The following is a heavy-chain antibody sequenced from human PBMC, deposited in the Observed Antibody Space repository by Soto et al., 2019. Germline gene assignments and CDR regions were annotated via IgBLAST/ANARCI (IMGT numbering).Heavy chain of an antibody. D-gene: IGHD3-10*01. V-gene: IGHV4-34*01. J-gene: IGHJ3*02. CDR1: GGYFSGYY. Sequence: SETLSLTCAVYGGYFSGYYLSWIRQPPGKGLEWIGEINHSGSTNYNPSLKSRVTISVDTSKDQFSLKLSSVTAADTAVYYCARLDYGSGSFVDAFDIWGQGTMVTVSS. CDR2: INHSGST. CDR3: ARLDYGSGSFVDAFDI.